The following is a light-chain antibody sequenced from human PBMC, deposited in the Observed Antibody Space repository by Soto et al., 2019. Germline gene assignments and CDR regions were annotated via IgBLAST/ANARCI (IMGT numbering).Light chain of an antibody. Sequence: DIVMTQSPDSLAVSLGERATINCKSSQSVLYSSINKNYLAWYQQKPGQPPNLLIYWASTRESGVPDRFSGSGSGTDFTLTISSLQAEDVAFYYCQQFSDCRAFGGGTKVEIK. CDR3: QQFSDCRA. V-gene: IGKV4-1*01. CDR1: QSVLYSSINKNY. CDR2: WAS. J-gene: IGKJ4*01.